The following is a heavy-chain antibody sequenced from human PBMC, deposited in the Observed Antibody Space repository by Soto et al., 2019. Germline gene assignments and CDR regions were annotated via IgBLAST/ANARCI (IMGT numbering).Heavy chain of an antibody. V-gene: IGHV1-69*01. D-gene: IGHD2-2*01. J-gene: IGHJ6*02. CDR1: GGTFSSYA. CDR3: ARDQLGDIVVVPAAMVHGMDV. CDR2: IISIFGTA. Sequence: QVQLVQSGAEVKKPGSSVKDSCKASGGTFSSYAISWVRQAPGQGLEWMGGIISIFGTANYAQKFQGRVTITGEESRRTSYMGLSSVQSEDTAVYYCARDQLGDIVVVPAAMVHGMDVWGQGTTVSVSS.